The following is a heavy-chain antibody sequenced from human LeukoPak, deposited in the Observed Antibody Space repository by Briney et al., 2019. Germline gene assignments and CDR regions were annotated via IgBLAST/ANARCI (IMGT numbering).Heavy chain of an antibody. CDR1: GFTFSSYS. J-gene: IGHJ2*01. V-gene: IGHV3-74*01. Sequence: GGSLRLSCAASGFTFSSYSMNWVRQAPEKGLVWVARIDTDGSNTNYADSVKGRFTISRDNAKNTLYLQMSSLRVEDTAVYYCVKVGFGLWGRGTLVTVSS. D-gene: IGHD2-2*01. CDR3: VKVGFGL. CDR2: IDTDGSNT.